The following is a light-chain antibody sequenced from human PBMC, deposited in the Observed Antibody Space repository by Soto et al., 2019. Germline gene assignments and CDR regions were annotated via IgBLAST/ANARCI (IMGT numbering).Light chain of an antibody. CDR2: GAS. CDR1: QSVSSN. J-gene: IGKJ4*01. Sequence: EIVMTQSPATLSVSPGELCTLSCRASQSVSSNLAWYQQKPGQAPRLLIYGASTRATGIPARFSGSGSGTDFTLTISCLQSEDFATYYCQQYYSYPLTFGGGTKVDIK. V-gene: IGKV3-15*01. CDR3: QQYYSYPLT.